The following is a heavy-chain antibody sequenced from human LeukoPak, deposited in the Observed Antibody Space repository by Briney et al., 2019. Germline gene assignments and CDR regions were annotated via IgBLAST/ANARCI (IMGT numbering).Heavy chain of an antibody. D-gene: IGHD6-13*01. CDR3: AKERGAAAVAYFDY. Sequence: VXAISGSGGSTYYADSVKGRFTISRDNSKNTLYLQMNSLRAEDTAVYYCAKERGAAAVAYFDYWGQGTLVTVSS. J-gene: IGHJ4*02. CDR2: ISGSGGST. V-gene: IGHV3-23*01.